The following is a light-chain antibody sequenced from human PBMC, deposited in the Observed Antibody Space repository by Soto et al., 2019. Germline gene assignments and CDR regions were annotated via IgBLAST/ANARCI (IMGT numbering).Light chain of an antibody. J-gene: IGKJ2*01. V-gene: IGKV3-11*01. CDR3: QQRSNWPYT. Sequence: EIVLTQSPATLSLSPGERASLSCRASQSAGNFLAWYQQKPGQAPRLLIYDASNRATGIPARFTGSGSGTDFTLTISSPEPEDFAVYYCQQRSNWPYTFGQGTKLEIK. CDR1: QSAGNF. CDR2: DAS.